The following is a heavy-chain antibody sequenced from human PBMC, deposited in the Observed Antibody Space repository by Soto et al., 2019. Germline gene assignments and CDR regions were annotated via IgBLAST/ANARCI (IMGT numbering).Heavy chain of an antibody. V-gene: IGHV1-69*13. CDR1: GDTFSGYF. D-gene: IGHD6-13*01. CDR2: FVPVFGTG. CDR3: ARETSCAAAAYYYYGLDV. Sequence: GASVKVSCKVSGDTFSGYFMNWVRQAPGQGLEWVGGFVPVFGTGSYAEKFQGRVTITADESTGTAYMELSRLRSDDTAVYYCARETSCAAAAYYYYGLDVWGQGTTVTVSS. J-gene: IGHJ6*02.